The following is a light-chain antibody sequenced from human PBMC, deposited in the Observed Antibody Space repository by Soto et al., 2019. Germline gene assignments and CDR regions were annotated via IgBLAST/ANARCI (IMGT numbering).Light chain of an antibody. CDR3: SSYTTIKTVV. CDR2: EVS. CDR1: SSDISTYKY. V-gene: IGLV2-14*01. J-gene: IGLJ2*01. Sequence: QSALTQPASVSGSPGQSITISCTGISSDISTYKYVSWFQHHPGKAPKLIIFEVSNRPSGISDRFSGFKSANTAYLTISGVQPEDEADYHCSSYTTIKTVVFGGGTKLTVL.